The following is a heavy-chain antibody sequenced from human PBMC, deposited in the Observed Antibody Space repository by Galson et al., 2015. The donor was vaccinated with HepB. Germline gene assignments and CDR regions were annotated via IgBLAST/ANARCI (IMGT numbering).Heavy chain of an antibody. Sequence: SVKVSCKASGYTFSTYSITWVRQAPGQGLEWMGWINPYNRGTNYARTFQGRITMTPDTSTSTAYMELRSLRSDDTAVYYCSRGALVGVVGGRLNNWFDPWGQGTLVTVSS. CDR2: INPYNRGT. D-gene: IGHD2-15*01. V-gene: IGHV1-18*01. CDR1: GYTFSTYS. CDR3: SRGALVGVVGGRLNNWFDP. J-gene: IGHJ5*02.